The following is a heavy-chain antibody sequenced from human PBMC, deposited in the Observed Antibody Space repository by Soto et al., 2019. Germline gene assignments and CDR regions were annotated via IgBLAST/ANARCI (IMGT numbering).Heavy chain of an antibody. CDR2: IIPIFGTA. J-gene: IGHJ4*02. CDR3: ARGTYYYDSSGYYNLGY. D-gene: IGHD3-22*01. CDR1: GGTISSYA. V-gene: IGHV1-69*13. Sequence: SVKVSCKASGGTISSYAISWVRQAPGQGLEWMGGIIPIFGTANYAQKFQGRVTITADESTSTAYMELSSLRSEDTAVYYCARGTYYYDSSGYYNLGYWGQGTLVTVS.